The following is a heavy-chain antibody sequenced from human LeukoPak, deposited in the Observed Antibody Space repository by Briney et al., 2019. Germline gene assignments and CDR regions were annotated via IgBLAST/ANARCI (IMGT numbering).Heavy chain of an antibody. CDR1: GFTFSSYE. V-gene: IGHV3-48*03. J-gene: IGHJ4*02. D-gene: IGHD3-9*01. CDR3: ARADYDILTGYYSYFDY. CDR2: ISSSGSTI. Sequence: GGSLRLSCAASGFTFSSYEMNWVRQAPGKGLEWVSYISSSGSTIYYADSVKGRFTISRDNAKNSLYLQMNSLRAEDTAVYYCARADYDILTGYYSYFDYWGQGTLVTVSS.